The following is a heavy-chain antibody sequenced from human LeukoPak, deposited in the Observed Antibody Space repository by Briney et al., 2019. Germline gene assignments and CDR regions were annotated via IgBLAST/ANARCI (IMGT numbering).Heavy chain of an antibody. CDR3: ARELGYCSGGSCERNYYFDY. CDR1: GFTFDDYG. V-gene: IGHV3-20*04. Sequence: GGSLRPSCAASGFTFDDYGMSWVRQALGKGLDWVSGINWNGGSTGYADSVKGRFTISRDNAKNSLYLQMNSLRAEDTALYYCARELGYCSGGSCERNYYFDYWGQGTLVTVSS. D-gene: IGHD2-15*01. J-gene: IGHJ4*02. CDR2: INWNGGST.